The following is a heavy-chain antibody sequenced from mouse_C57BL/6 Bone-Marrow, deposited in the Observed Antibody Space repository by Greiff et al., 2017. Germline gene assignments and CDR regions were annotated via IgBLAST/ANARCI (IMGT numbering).Heavy chain of an antibody. V-gene: IGHV1-59*01. CDR1: GYTFTSYW. CDR3: SSEGGYYDFDY. J-gene: IGHJ2*01. D-gene: IGHD2-3*01. CDR2: IDPSDSYT. Sequence: QVQLQQPGAELVRPGTSVKLSCKASGYTFTSYWMHWVKQRPGQGLEWIGVIDPSDSYTNSNQKFKGKATLTVDTSSSTAYMQLSSLTSEDSAVYDWSSEGGYYDFDYWGQGTTLTVCS.